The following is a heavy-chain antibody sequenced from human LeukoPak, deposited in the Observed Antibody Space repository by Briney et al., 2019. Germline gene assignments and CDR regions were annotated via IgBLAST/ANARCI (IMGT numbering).Heavy chain of an antibody. CDR1: GDSISNGAYY. CDR3: AREGGTVVTSDY. J-gene: IGHJ4*02. Sequence: SETLSPTCTVSGDSISNGAYYWSWIRQHPGKGLEWIGYIHNSGNTYYNPSLRRRVIMSLDTSKSQFSLKLNSVTAADTAVYFCAREGGTVVTSDYWGQGTLVTVSS. V-gene: IGHV4-31*03. CDR2: IHNSGNT. D-gene: IGHD4-23*01.